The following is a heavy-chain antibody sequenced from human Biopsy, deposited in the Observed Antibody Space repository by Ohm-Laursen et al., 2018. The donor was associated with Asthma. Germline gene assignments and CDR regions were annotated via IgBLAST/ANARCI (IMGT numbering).Heavy chain of an antibody. CDR3: TTGFWWTFDY. CDR2: IKSKTDGGTT. D-gene: IGHD3-16*01. Sequence: SLRLSCAAPGFTFSNAWMSWVRQAPGKGLEWVGRIKSKTDGGTTDYAAPVKGRFTISRDDSKNTLYLQMNSLRTEDTAVYYCTTGFWWTFDYWGQGTLVTVSS. V-gene: IGHV3-15*01. J-gene: IGHJ4*02. CDR1: GFTFSNAW.